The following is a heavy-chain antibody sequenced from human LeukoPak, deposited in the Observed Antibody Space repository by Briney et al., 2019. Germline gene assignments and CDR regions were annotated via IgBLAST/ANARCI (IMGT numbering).Heavy chain of an antibody. CDR1: GFTFSSYS. CDR3: ARARAGPLDY. Sequence: PGGSLRLSCAASGFTFSSYSMNWVRQAPGKGLEWVSYISSSSSTIYYADSVKGRFTISRDNAKNSLYLQMNSLRAEDTAVYYCARARAGPLDYWGQGTLVTVSS. J-gene: IGHJ4*02. CDR2: ISSSSSTI. V-gene: IGHV3-48*04. D-gene: IGHD6-19*01.